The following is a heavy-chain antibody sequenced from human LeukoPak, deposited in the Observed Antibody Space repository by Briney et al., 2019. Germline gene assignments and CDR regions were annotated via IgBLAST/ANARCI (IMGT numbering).Heavy chain of an antibody. J-gene: IGHJ4*02. V-gene: IGHV3-9*01. CDR1: GFTFDDYA. CDR2: ISWNSGSI. CDR3: AKALSPVAETFDY. Sequence: GRSLRLSCAASGFTFDDYAMHWVRQAPGKGLEWVSGISWNSGSIGYADSVKGRFTISRDNAKNSLYLQMNSLRAEDTALYYCAKALSPVAETFDYWGQGTLVTVSS. D-gene: IGHD6-19*01.